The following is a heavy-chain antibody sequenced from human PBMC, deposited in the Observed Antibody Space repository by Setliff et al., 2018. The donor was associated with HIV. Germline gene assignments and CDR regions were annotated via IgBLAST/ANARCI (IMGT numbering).Heavy chain of an antibody. J-gene: IGHJ5*02. D-gene: IGHD3-22*01. V-gene: IGHV1-69*13. CDR3: ASAAYYHDSTGYQADH. CDR2: IIPIVGTP. CDR1: GGTFSSYA. Sequence: GASVKVSCKASGGTFSSYAISWVRQAPGQGLEWMGGIIPIVGTPHYAQKFQGRVTITADESTNTAYMELSSLRSEDTAIYFCASAAYYHDSTGYQADHWGQGTLVTVSS.